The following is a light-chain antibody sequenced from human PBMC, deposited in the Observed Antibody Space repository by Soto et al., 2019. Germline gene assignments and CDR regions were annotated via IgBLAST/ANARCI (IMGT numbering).Light chain of an antibody. CDR3: LRYNAFSQT. CDR2: DAS. J-gene: IGKJ1*01. V-gene: IGKV1-5*01. Sequence: GDRVTITCRASQSMNDWLAWYQQKPGKAPKVLIYDASSLQSGVPSGFSGSGSGTEFTLTIDSLQPDDVATYYCLRYNAFSQTFGQGTKVEI. CDR1: QSMNDW.